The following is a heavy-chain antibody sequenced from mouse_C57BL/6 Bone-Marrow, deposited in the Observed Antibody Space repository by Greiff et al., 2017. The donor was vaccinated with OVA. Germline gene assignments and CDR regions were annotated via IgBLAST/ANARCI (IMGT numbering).Heavy chain of an antibody. V-gene: IGHV1-50*01. CDR3: ASSPLYCYAMDY. CDR1: GYTFTSYW. Sequence: QVQLQQPGAELVKPGASVKLSCKASGYTFTSYWMQWVKQRPGQGLEWIGEIDPSDSYTNYNQKFKGKATLTVDTSSSTAYMQLSSLTSEDSAVYYCASSPLYCYAMDYWGQGTSVTVSS. CDR2: IDPSDSYT. J-gene: IGHJ4*01.